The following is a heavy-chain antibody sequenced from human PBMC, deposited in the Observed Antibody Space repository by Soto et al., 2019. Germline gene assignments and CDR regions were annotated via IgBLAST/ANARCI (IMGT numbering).Heavy chain of an antibody. J-gene: IGHJ5*02. CDR1: GGSISSYY. V-gene: IGHV4-59*01. CDR2: IYYSGST. D-gene: IGHD6-13*01. Sequence: QVQLQESGPGLVKPSETLSLTCTVSGGSISSYYWSWIRQPPGKGLEWIGYIYYSGSTNYNPSLKSRVTISVDTSKNQFSLKLSSVTAADTAVYYCAREIAAAVHNWFDPWGQGRLVTVSS. CDR3: AREIAAAVHNWFDP.